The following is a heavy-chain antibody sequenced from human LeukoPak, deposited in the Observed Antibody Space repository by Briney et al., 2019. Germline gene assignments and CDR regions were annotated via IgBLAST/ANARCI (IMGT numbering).Heavy chain of an antibody. CDR3: ARAGVYDSSGYGDYYYYMDV. D-gene: IGHD3-22*01. Sequence: PSQTLSLTCAVSGGSISSGGYSWSWIRQPPVKGLEWIGYIYYSGSTNYNPSLKSRVTISVDTSKNQFSLKLSSVTAADTAVYYCARAGVYDSSGYGDYYYYMDVWGKGTTVTVSS. J-gene: IGHJ6*03. CDR1: GGSISSGGYS. CDR2: IYYSGST. V-gene: IGHV4-61*08.